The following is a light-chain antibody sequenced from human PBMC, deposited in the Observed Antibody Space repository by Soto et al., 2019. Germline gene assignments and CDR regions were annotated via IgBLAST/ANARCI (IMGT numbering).Light chain of an antibody. V-gene: IGKV1-39*01. Sequence: DIQMTQSPSSLSASVGDRVTITCRASQSISSYLNWYQQKPGKAPKLLIYKASTVESRVPSRFSGSGSGTDFTLTISCLQSEDFATYYCQQYYSYPRTFGQGTKVDIK. CDR3: QQYYSYPRT. J-gene: IGKJ1*01. CDR1: QSISSY. CDR2: KAS.